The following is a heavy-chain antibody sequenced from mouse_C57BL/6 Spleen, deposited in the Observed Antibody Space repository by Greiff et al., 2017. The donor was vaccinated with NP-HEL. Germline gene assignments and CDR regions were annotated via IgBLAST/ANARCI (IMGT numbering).Heavy chain of an antibody. CDR1: GYSITSGYY. V-gene: IGHV3-6*01. J-gene: IGHJ2*01. CDR2: ISYDGSN. D-gene: IGHD1-1*01. CDR3: ARDSPYYGSSY. Sequence: VQLKESGPGLVKPSQSLSLTCSVTGYSITSGYYWNWIRQFPGNKLEWMGYISYDGSNKYNPSLKNRISIPRDTSKNQFFLKLNSVTTEDTATYYCARDSPYYGSSYWGQGTTLTVSS.